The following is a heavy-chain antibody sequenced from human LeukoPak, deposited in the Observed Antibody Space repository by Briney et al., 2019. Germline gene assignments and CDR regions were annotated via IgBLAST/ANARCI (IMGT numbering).Heavy chain of an antibody. CDR3: ARAPYYDFWSGAYYFDY. J-gene: IGHJ4*02. V-gene: IGHV1-69*05. D-gene: IGHD3-3*01. CDR1: GGTFSSYA. CDR2: IIPIFGTA. Sequence: SVKVSCKASGGTFSSYAISWVRQAPGQGLEWMGGIIPIFGTANYAQKFQGRVTITTDEATSTAYMELSSLRSEDTAVYYCARAPYYDFWSGAYYFDYWGQGTLVTVSS.